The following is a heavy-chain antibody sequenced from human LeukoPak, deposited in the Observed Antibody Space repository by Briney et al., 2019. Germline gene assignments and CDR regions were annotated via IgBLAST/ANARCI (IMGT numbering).Heavy chain of an antibody. CDR2: FDPEDGET. D-gene: IGHD6-13*01. Sequence: ASVKVSCKVSGYTLTELSMHWVRQAPGKGLEWMGGFDPEDGETIYAQKFQGRVTMTEDTSTDTAYMELSSLRSEDTAVYYCATGGIIVNSSSWDLNWFDPWGQGTPVTVSS. V-gene: IGHV1-24*01. J-gene: IGHJ5*02. CDR1: GYTLTELS. CDR3: ATGGIIVNSSSWDLNWFDP.